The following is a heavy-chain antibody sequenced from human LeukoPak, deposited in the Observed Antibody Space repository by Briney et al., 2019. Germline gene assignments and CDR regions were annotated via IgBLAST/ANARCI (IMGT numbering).Heavy chain of an antibody. D-gene: IGHD6-6*01. CDR3: ARDSPISSGISDF. CDR1: GGSISSYY. J-gene: IGHJ4*02. V-gene: IGHV4-59*01. CDR2: IYYSGST. Sequence: PSETLSLTCTVSGGSISSYYWSWIRQPPGKGLEWIGYIYYSGSTNYNPSLKSRVTISVDTSKNQFSLKLTSVTAADTAVYYCARDSPISSGISDFWGQGTLITVSS.